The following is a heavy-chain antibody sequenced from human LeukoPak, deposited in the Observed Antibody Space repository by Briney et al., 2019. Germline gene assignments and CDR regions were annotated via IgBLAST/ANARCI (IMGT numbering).Heavy chain of an antibody. CDR1: GGSFSSYY. CDR2: IYYSGST. J-gene: IGHJ4*02. D-gene: IGHD3-22*01. V-gene: IGHV4-39*01. Sequence: SETLSLTCAVYGGSFSSYYWGWIRQPPGKGLEWIGSIYYSGSTYYNPSLKSRVTISVGTSKNQFSLKLSSVTAADTAVYYCAGHLGGYYDSSGYYNDYWGQGTLVTVSS. CDR3: AGHLGGYYDSSGYYNDY.